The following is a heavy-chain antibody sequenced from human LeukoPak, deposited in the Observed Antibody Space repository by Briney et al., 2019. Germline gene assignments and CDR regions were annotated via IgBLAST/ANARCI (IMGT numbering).Heavy chain of an antibody. CDR1: GFTFSSYG. CDR2: IRYDGSNK. Sequence: GGSLRLSCAASGFTFSSYGMHWVRQAPGKGLEWVAFIRYDGSNKNYVDSVKGRFTISRDNSKNTLYLQMNSLRAEDTAVYYCAKSVPAIRGEIDYWGQGTLVTVSS. J-gene: IGHJ4*02. CDR3: AKSVPAIRGEIDY. D-gene: IGHD3-10*01. V-gene: IGHV3-30*02.